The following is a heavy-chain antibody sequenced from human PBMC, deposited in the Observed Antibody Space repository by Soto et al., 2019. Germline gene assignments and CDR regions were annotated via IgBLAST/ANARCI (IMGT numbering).Heavy chain of an antibody. J-gene: IGHJ5*02. CDR1: GYTFTGYV. CDR2: MNPNSGNT. CDR3: ARERTRGFDP. Sequence: QVQLVQSGAEVKKPGASVKVSSKPSGYTFTGYVINWVRQATGQGLEWMGWMNPNSGNTVYAQKFQGRVTMTRNTSISTAYMELSSLRSEDTAVYFCARERTRGFDPWGQGTLVTVSS. V-gene: IGHV1-8*01.